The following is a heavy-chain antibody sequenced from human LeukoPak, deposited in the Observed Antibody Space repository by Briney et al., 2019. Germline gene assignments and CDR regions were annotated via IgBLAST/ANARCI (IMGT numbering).Heavy chain of an antibody. CDR2: ISFSGNSI. J-gene: IGHJ4*02. D-gene: IGHD1/OR15-1a*01. CDR3: ARDNNANGDLEYLDF. Sequence: QTGGSLRLSCAASGFIFSDYEMNWVRQAPGKGLEWVSFISFSGNSIYYADSVKGRFTISRDNAKNFLYLQMNSLRAEDTAVYYCARDNNANGDLEYLDFWGQGTLVTVSS. CDR1: GFIFSDYE. V-gene: IGHV3-48*03.